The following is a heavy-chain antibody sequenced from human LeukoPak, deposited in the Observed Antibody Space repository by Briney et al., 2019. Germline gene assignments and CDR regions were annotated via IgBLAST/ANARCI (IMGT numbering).Heavy chain of an antibody. D-gene: IGHD3-3*01. J-gene: IGHJ4*02. CDR3: ARRKGTGYYYVDY. CDR2: IYPGDSDT. Sequence: GESLKISCKGSGYSINNYWIAWVRQMPGKGLEWMGIIYPGDSDTRYSPSFQGQVTISADKSIGTAYLQWTSLQASDTAMYYCARRKGTGYYYVDYWGQGTLVTVSS. V-gene: IGHV5-51*01. CDR1: GYSINNYW.